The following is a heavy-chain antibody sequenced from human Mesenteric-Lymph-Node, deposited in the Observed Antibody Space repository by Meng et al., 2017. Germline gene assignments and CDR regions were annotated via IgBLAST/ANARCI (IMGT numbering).Heavy chain of an antibody. CDR1: GFTFSGSA. CDR3: GSGNYFDY. Sequence: EVQLVDSGGGLVQPGGSLKLSCAASGFTFSGSAMHWVRQASGKGLEWVGRVRDKANNYATSYAESVKGRFTISRDDSRSTAYLQMDSLKTEDTAVYYCGSGNYFDYWGQGTLVTVSS. D-gene: IGHD1-26*01. CDR2: VRDKANNYAT. V-gene: IGHV3-73*01. J-gene: IGHJ4*02.